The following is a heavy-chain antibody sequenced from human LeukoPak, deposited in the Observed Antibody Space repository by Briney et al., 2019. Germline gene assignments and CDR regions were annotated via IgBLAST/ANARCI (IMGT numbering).Heavy chain of an antibody. CDR1: GFTFSTYW. D-gene: IGHD2-15*01. CDR3: LGDFKAAT. CDR2: IKQDGSQK. V-gene: IGHV3-7*04. Sequence: GRSLRLSCAASGFTFSTYWMTWVRQAPGKGLEWVANIKQDGSQKYYVNSVKGRFTISRDNARNSLYLQMNSLTAEDTAVYYCLGDFKAATWGQGILVTVSS. J-gene: IGHJ4*02.